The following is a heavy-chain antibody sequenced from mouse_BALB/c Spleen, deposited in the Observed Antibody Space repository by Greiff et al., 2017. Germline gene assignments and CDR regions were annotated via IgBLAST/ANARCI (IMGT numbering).Heavy chain of an antibody. CDR1: GYAFSSYW. Sequence: QVQLQQSGAELVRPGSSVKISCKASGYAFSSYWMNWVKQRPGQGLEWIGQIYPGDGDTNYNGKFKGKATLTADKSSSTAYMQLSSLTSEDSAVYYCARSVLYYGRYFDVWGAGTTVTVSS. J-gene: IGHJ1*01. V-gene: IGHV1-80*01. CDR3: ARSVLYYGRYFDV. D-gene: IGHD2-1*01. CDR2: IYPGDGDT.